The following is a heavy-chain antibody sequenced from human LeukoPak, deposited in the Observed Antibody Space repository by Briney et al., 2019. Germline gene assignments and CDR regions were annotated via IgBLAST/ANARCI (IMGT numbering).Heavy chain of an antibody. CDR3: ASQPAVIDLDY. CDR1: GFRFSRYW. J-gene: IGHJ4*02. CDR2: IKPDGSGK. Sequence: GGSLRLSCAASGFRFSRYWMTWVRQAPGKGVEWVANIKPDGSGKNYVDSVKGRFTISRDNAKNSMYLQMNSLRVEDTAVYYCASQPAVIDLDYWGQGTLVTVSS. V-gene: IGHV3-7*01. D-gene: IGHD2/OR15-2a*01.